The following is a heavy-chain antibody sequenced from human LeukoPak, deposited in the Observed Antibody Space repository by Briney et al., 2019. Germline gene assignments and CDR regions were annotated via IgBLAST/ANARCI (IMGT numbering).Heavy chain of an antibody. D-gene: IGHD3-10*01. J-gene: IGHJ4*02. V-gene: IGHV3-33*08. CDR3: ARDYYGSGSYRDY. CDR1: GFTFSNAW. CDR2: IWYDGSNK. Sequence: GGSLRLSCAASGFTFSNAWMSWVRQAPGKGLEWVAVIWYDGSNKYYADSVKGRFTISRDNSKNTLYLQMNSLRAEDTAVYYCARDYYGSGSYRDYWGQGTLVTVSS.